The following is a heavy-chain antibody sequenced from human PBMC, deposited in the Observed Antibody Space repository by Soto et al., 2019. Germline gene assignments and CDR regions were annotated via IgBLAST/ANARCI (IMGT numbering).Heavy chain of an antibody. Sequence: SETLSLTCTVSGGSISSYYWSWIRQPPGKGLEWIGYIYYSGSTNYNPSLKSRVTISVDTSKNQFSLKLSSVTAADTAVYYCARGFPTYSSSAEGGDYWGQGTLVTVSS. V-gene: IGHV4-59*01. J-gene: IGHJ4*02. CDR1: GGSISSYY. CDR2: IYYSGST. CDR3: ARGFPTYSSSAEGGDY. D-gene: IGHD6-6*01.